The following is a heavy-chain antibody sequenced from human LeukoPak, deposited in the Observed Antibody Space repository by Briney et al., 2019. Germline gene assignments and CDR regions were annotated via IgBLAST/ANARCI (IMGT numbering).Heavy chain of an antibody. CDR2: IRSDGST. CDR1: GFTVSSNY. Sequence: GGSLRLSCTASGFTVSSNYMSWVRQAPGKGLEWVSVIRSDGSTNHADSVKGRFTISKDNAKNSLYLQMNSLRAEDTAVYYCARAGGSTVSHSDYWGQGTLVTVSS. CDR3: ARAGGSTVSHSDY. V-gene: IGHV3-53*01. J-gene: IGHJ4*02. D-gene: IGHD4-17*01.